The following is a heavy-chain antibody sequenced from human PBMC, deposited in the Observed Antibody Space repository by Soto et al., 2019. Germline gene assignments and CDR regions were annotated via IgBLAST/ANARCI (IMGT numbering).Heavy chain of an antibody. CDR3: ARDASTSWHYLDY. Sequence: TVSLTCTVSGGSISSGAYYWSWIRQHPEKGLEWIGHIYHSGNTYYNPSLKSRVTISVDTSKNQFSLKLSSVTAADTAVYYCARDASTSWHYLDYWGQGTLVTVSS. D-gene: IGHD6-13*01. CDR1: GGSISSGAYY. V-gene: IGHV4-31*03. J-gene: IGHJ4*02. CDR2: IYHSGNT.